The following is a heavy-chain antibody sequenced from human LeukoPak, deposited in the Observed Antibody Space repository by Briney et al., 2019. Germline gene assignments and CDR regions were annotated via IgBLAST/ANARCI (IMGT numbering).Heavy chain of an antibody. CDR2: IKQDGSEK. CDR1: GFTFSDYY. V-gene: IGHV3-7*01. Sequence: GGSLRLSCAASGFTFSDYYMSWIRQAPGKGLEWVANIKQDGSEKYYVDSVKGRFTISRDNAKNSLYLQMNSLRAEDTAVYYCARVGYDFWSGYYDYYYYYMDVWGKGTTVTVSS. J-gene: IGHJ6*03. D-gene: IGHD3-3*01. CDR3: ARVGYDFWSGYYDYYYYYMDV.